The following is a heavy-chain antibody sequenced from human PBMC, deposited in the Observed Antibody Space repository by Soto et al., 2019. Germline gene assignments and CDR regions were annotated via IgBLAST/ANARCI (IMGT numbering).Heavy chain of an antibody. Sequence: VGSLRLSCAASGFTFSSYEMNWVRQAPGKGLEWVSYISSSGSTIYYADSVKGRFTISRDNAKNSLYLQMNSLRAEDTAVYYCASMVRGVFDYWGQGTLVTVSS. CDR2: ISSSGSTI. V-gene: IGHV3-48*03. CDR1: GFTFSSYE. D-gene: IGHD3-10*01. J-gene: IGHJ4*02. CDR3: ASMVRGVFDY.